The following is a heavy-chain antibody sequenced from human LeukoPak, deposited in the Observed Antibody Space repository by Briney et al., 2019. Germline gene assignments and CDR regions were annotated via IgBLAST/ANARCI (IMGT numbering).Heavy chain of an antibody. CDR2: ISSSSSTI. D-gene: IGHD6-13*01. CDR3: ARGVRAAAGSYFDY. Sequence: GGSLRLSCAASGFTFSSYSMNWVRQAPGKGLEWVSYISSSSSTIYYADSVKGRFTISRNNAKNSLYLQMNSLRAEDTAVYYCARGVRAAAGSYFDYWGQGTLVTVSS. J-gene: IGHJ4*02. CDR1: GFTFSSYS. V-gene: IGHV3-48*01.